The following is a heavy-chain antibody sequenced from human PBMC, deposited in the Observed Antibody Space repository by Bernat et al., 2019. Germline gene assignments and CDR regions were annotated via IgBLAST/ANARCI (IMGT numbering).Heavy chain of an antibody. Sequence: QVQLQQWGAGLLKPSETLSLTCGVYGGSFSNYSWSWIRQPPGKGLEWIGEINHSGSTDYNPSLATRVTISIDSSRNQFSLKLSSVTAADTAVYYCAREQTELFHDFWSGYEGRYYCFYYMDVWGEGTSVTVSS. J-gene: IGHJ6*03. CDR1: GGSFSNYS. V-gene: IGHV4-34*01. D-gene: IGHD3-3*01. CDR2: INHSGST. CDR3: AREQTELFHDFWSGYEGRYYCFYYMDV.